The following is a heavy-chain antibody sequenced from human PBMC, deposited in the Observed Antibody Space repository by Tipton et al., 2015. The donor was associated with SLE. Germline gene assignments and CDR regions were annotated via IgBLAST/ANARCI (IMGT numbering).Heavy chain of an antibody. CDR3: RLITITSLFDY. CDR1: GGSISSSSYY. J-gene: IGHJ4*02. CDR2: IYYSGST. Sequence: TLSLTCTVSGGSISSSSYYWGWIRQPPGKGLEWIGSIYYSGSTYYNPSLKSRVTISVDPSKNQFSLKLSSVTAADTAVYYCRLITITSLFDYWGQGTLVTVSS. D-gene: IGHD3-16*01. V-gene: IGHV4-39*07.